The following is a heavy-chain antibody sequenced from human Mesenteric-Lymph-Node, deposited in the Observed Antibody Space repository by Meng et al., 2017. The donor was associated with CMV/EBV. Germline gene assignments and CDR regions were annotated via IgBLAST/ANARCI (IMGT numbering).Heavy chain of an antibody. V-gene: IGHV7-4-1*02. CDR2: INTNTGNP. CDR3: ARVYSGYDRNWFDP. CDR1: GYPFTSYA. D-gene: IGHD5-12*01. Sequence: SGYPFTSYAMNWVRQAPGQGLEWMGWINTNTGNPMYAQGFTGRFVFSLDTSVSTAYLQISSLKAEDSAVYYCARVYSGYDRNWFDPWGQGTLVTVSS. J-gene: IGHJ5*02.